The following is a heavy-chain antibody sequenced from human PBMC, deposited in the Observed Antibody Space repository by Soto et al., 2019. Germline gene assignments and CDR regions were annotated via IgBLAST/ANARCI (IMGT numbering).Heavy chain of an antibody. D-gene: IGHD2-2*01. CDR2: ISTHNGNT. Sequence: QVQLVQSGAEVKKPGASVRVSCKASCYTFTNYGITWVRQAPGQGLEWIGWISTHNGNTKYAQNLQGRVIMTTDTSTTTAYMDLRSLRFDDTAVYYCARDLDCTSTGCYAAWFDPWGQGTLVTVSS. CDR1: CYTFTNYG. V-gene: IGHV1-18*01. J-gene: IGHJ5*02. CDR3: ARDLDCTSTGCYAAWFDP.